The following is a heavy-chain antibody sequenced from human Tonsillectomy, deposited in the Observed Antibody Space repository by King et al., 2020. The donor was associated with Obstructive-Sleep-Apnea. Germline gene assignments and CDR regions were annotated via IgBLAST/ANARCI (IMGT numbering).Heavy chain of an antibody. J-gene: IGHJ5*02. CDR1: GFTSSSYG. V-gene: IGHV3-23*04. CDR2: ISGSGGST. CDR3: AKDRSSSWYEELSPNWFDP. D-gene: IGHD6-13*01. Sequence: QLVQSGGGLVQPGGSLRLSCAASGFTSSSYGISWVRQAPQKGLEWVSAISGSGGSTYYADSGKGRFTISRDNSKNMLSLQMNSLRAEDTAVYYCAKDRSSSWYEELSPNWFDPWGQGTLVIVSS.